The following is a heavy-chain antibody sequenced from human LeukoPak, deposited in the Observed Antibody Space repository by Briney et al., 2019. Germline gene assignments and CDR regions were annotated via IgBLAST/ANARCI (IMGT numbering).Heavy chain of an antibody. Sequence: GSSVKVSCKASGGTFSSYAISWVRQAPGQGLEWMGGIIPIFGTANYAQKFQGRVTITADESTSTAYMELSSLRSEDTAVYYCARSFSGSSSWTTVDYRGQGTLVTVSS. D-gene: IGHD6-13*01. CDR2: IIPIFGTA. V-gene: IGHV1-69*01. J-gene: IGHJ4*02. CDR1: GGTFSSYA. CDR3: ARSFSGSSSWTTVDY.